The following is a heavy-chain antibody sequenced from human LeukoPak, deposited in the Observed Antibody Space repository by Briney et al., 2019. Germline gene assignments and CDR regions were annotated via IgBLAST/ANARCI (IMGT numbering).Heavy chain of an antibody. D-gene: IGHD4-17*01. CDR1: GFTFSSTS. CDR2: IRGDRST. J-gene: IGHJ4*02. V-gene: IGHV3-66*04. CDR3: ARRRGGYGDGDFDY. Sequence: GGSLRLSCAASGFTFSSTSIIWVRQAPGKGLECVSYIRGDRSTEYAEYVKGRFTISRDDSKNTVYLQTNSLRVEDTSVYYCARRRGGYGDGDFDYWGQGTLVTVSS.